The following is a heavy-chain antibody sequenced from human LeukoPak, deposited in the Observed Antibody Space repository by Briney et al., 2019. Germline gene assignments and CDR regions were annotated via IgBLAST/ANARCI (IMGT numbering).Heavy chain of an antibody. CDR2: IYTSGST. CDR3: ARDGYYYDSSGFEDWFDP. V-gene: IGHV4-4*07. D-gene: IGHD3-22*01. CDR1: GGSISSYH. J-gene: IGHJ5*02. Sequence: SETLSLTCTVSGGSISSYHWSWIRQPAGKGLEWIGRIYTSGSTNYNPSRKSRVTMAVATSNNQYSLKLSSVTAADTAVYYCARDGYYYDSSGFEDWFDPWGQGTLVTVSS.